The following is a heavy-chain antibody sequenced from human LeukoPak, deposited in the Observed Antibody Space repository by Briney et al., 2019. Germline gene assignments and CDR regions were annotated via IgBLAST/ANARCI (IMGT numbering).Heavy chain of an antibody. J-gene: IGHJ6*02. D-gene: IGHD2-2*01. Sequence: SETLSLTCTVSGGSISSSSYYWGWIRQPPGKGLEWIGTIYYSGSTYYNPSLKSRVTISVDTSKNQFSLKLSSVTAADTAVYYCARAGDIVVVPAAIWDYGMDVWGQGTTVTVSS. CDR3: ARAGDIVVVPAAIWDYGMDV. CDR2: IYYSGST. CDR1: GGSISSSSYY. V-gene: IGHV4-39*01.